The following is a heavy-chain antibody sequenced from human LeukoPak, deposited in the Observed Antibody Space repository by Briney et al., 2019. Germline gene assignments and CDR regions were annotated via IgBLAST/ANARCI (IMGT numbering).Heavy chain of an antibody. CDR3: ASPRRGGYYYVFDFDY. Sequence: GGSLRLSCAASGFTFSSYWMSWVRQAPGKGLEWVANIKQDGSEKYYVDSVKGRFTISRDNAKNSLYLQMNSLRAEDTAAYYCASPRRGGYYYVFDFDYWGQGTLVTVSS. CDR2: IKQDGSEK. D-gene: IGHD3-22*01. J-gene: IGHJ4*02. CDR1: GFTFSSYW. V-gene: IGHV3-7*01.